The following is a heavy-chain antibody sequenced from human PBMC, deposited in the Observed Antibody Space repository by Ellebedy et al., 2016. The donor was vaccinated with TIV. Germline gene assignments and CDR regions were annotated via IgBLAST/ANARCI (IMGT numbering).Heavy chain of an antibody. D-gene: IGHD3-22*01. CDR2: ISWDGGSI. CDR3: AKDMAYDRFFDH. J-gene: IGHJ5*02. CDR1: GFTFDDYA. Sequence: GESLKISXAASGFTFDDYAMHWVRQAPGKGLEWVSLISWDGGSINYADSVKGRFTISRDNSKNSLYLQMNSLRVEDTALYYCAKDMAYDRFFDHWGQGTLVTVSS. V-gene: IGHV3-43D*03.